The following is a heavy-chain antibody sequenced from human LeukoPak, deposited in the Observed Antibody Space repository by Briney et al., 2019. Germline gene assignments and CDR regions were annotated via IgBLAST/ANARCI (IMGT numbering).Heavy chain of an antibody. J-gene: IGHJ4*02. CDR1: GGSFSGYY. V-gene: IGHV4-34*01. Sequence: PSETLSLTCAVYGGSFSGYYWSWIRQPPGKGLEWIGEINHSGSTNDNPSLTSRVTISVDTSKNQSSLTLSAVTAADTAVYYCARGGRFLEWLYPRDYFDYWGQGTLVTVS. D-gene: IGHD3-3*01. CDR3: ARGGRFLEWLYPRDYFDY. CDR2: INHSGST.